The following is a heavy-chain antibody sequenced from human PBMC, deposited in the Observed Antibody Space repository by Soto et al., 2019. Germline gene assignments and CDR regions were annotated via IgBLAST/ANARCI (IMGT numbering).Heavy chain of an antibody. CDR2: IYPGDSDT. Sequence: GESLKISCKGSGYSFTSYWIGWVRQMPGKGLEWMGIIYPGDSDTRYSPSLQGQVTISADKSISTAYLQWSSLKASDTAMYYCARHSSSVFAIDYYGMDVWGQGTTVTVSS. V-gene: IGHV5-51*01. J-gene: IGHJ6*02. CDR3: ARHSSSVFAIDYYGMDV. D-gene: IGHD6-6*01. CDR1: GYSFTSYW.